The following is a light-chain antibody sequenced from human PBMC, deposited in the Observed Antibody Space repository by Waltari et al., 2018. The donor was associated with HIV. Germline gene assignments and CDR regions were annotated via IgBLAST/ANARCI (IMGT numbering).Light chain of an antibody. CDR1: SSNIGNNY. Sequence: QSVLTQPPSVSAAPGQTVTISCSGSSSNIGNNYVSWYQQPPGTAPKRLIYDNNKRPSGIPDRFSGSKSGTSATLGITGLQTGDEADYYCGTWDSSLSAGGVFGGGTKLTVL. CDR3: GTWDSSLSAGGV. J-gene: IGLJ2*01. CDR2: DNN. V-gene: IGLV1-51*01.